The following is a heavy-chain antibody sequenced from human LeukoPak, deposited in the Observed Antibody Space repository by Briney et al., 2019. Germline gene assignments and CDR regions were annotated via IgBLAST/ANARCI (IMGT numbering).Heavy chain of an antibody. V-gene: IGHV1-18*01. CDR1: GYTFTTYG. CDR2: ISAYNGNT. J-gene: IGHJ5*02. Sequence: GASVKVSCKASGYTFTTYGITWVRQAPGQGLEWLGWISAYNGNTNYAQKFQGRVTLTTDTSASTAYMELRSLRSDDTALYYCARGEIWFDPWGQGTLVTVSS. CDR3: ARGEIWFDP. D-gene: IGHD5-24*01.